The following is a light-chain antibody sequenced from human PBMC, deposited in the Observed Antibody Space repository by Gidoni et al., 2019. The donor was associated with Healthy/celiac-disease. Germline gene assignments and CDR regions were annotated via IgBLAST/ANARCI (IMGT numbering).Light chain of an antibody. V-gene: IGLV1-44*01. CDR1: ISNIGSNT. Sequence: GQRVTISCSGSISNIGSNTVNWYQQLPGTAPKLLIYSNNQRPSGVPDRFSGSKSGTSASLAISGLQSEDEADYYCAAWDDSRVVFGGGTKLTVL. J-gene: IGLJ3*02. CDR3: AAWDDSRVV. CDR2: SNN.